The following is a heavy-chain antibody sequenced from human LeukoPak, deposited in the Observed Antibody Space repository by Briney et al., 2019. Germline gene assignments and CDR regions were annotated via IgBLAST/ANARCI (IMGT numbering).Heavy chain of an antibody. Sequence: PSETLSLTCTVSGGSISSYYWSWIRQPPGKGLEWIGDIYYSGSTNYNPSLKSRVTISVDTSKNQFSLKLSSMTAADTAVYFCGRGLYINDSWGQGTLVTVSS. V-gene: IGHV4-59*01. D-gene: IGHD3-16*02. CDR3: GRGLYINDS. CDR2: IYYSGST. J-gene: IGHJ4*02. CDR1: GGSISSYY.